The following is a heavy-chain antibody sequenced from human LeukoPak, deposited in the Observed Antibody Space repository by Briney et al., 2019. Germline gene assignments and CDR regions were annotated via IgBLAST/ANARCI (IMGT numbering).Heavy chain of an antibody. J-gene: IGHJ3*02. Sequence: ASVKVSCKASGYTFTTYDINWVRQATGQGLEWMGRMNPNSGNTGYAQKFQGRVTMTRNTSISTAYMELSSLRSEDTAVYYCARARTSSGYLNRWRYAFDIWGQGTMVTVSS. V-gene: IGHV1-8*01. D-gene: IGHD3-22*01. CDR3: ARARTSSGYLNRWRYAFDI. CDR1: GYTFTTYD. CDR2: MNPNSGNT.